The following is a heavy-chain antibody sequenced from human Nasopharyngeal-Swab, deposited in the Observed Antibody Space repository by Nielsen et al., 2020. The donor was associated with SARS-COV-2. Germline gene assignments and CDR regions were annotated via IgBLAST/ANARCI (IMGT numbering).Heavy chain of an antibody. D-gene: IGHD4-23*01. CDR2: ISAYNANT. V-gene: IGHV1-18*01. CDR1: GYTFTSYG. J-gene: IGHJ3*02. Sequence: ASVKVSCKASGYTFTSYGISWVRQAPGQGLEWMGWISAYNANTNYAQKLQGRVTMTTDTSTSTAYMELRSLRSDDTAVYYCASTVVTTRGPNAFDIWGQGTMVTVSS. CDR3: ASTVVTTRGPNAFDI.